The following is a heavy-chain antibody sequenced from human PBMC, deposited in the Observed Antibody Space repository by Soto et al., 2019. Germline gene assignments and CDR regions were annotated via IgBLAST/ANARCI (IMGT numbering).Heavy chain of an antibody. CDR2: ISAYNGNT. Sequence: QVQLVQSGAEVKKPGASVKVSCKASGYTFTSYGISWVRQAPGQGLEWMGWISAYNGNTNYAQKHQGRVTMTTETHARTAYMKERSLRPDDTAVYYCARDRGDIVLMVYVIGAFDIWGQGTMVTVSS. CDR3: ARDRGDIVLMVYVIGAFDI. J-gene: IGHJ3*02. D-gene: IGHD2-8*01. CDR1: GYTFTSYG. V-gene: IGHV1-18*01.